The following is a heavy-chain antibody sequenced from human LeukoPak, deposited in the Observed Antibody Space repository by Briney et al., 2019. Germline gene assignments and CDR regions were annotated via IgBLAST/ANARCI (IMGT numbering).Heavy chain of an antibody. Sequence: SETLSLTCTVSGGSISSYYWSWIRQPPGKGLEWIGYIYYSGSTNYNPSLKSRVTISVDTSKTQFSLKLSSVTAADTAVYYCARLREDTTMEFDYWGQGTLVTVSS. V-gene: IGHV4-59*01. J-gene: IGHJ4*02. CDR3: ARLREDTTMEFDY. D-gene: IGHD5-18*01. CDR2: IYYSGST. CDR1: GGSISSYY.